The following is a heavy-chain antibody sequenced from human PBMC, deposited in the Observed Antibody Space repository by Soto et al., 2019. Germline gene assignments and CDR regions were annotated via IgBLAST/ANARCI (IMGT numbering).Heavy chain of an antibody. J-gene: IGHJ6*02. V-gene: IGHV4-59*04. CDR3: ARPYTIGTKRGMDV. Sequence: SETLSLTCTVSGGSISSYYWSWIRQPPGKELQYIGYIYYSGSTYYNPSLKSRVTISVDTSKNQFSLKLSSVTAADTAVYYCARPYTIGTKRGMDVWGQGTTVTVSS. CDR2: IYYSGST. D-gene: IGHD3-9*01. CDR1: GGSISSYY.